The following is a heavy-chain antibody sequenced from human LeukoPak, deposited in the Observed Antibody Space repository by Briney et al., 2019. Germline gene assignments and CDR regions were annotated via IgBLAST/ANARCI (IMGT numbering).Heavy chain of an antibody. Sequence: GGSLRLSCAASGFTFSSYGMHWVRQAPGKGLEWVAVIWSDGSNEHYADSVKGRYTISRDNSKNTLYLQMNSLRAEDTAVYYCAKDGGLWVSAHWGDSWGRGTLVTVSS. D-gene: IGHD7-27*01. CDR3: AKDGGLWVSAHWGDS. V-gene: IGHV3-33*06. J-gene: IGHJ4*02. CDR2: IWSDGSNE. CDR1: GFTFSSYG.